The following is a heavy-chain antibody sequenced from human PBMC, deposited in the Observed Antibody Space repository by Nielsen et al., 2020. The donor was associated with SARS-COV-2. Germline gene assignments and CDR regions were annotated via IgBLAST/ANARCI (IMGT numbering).Heavy chain of an antibody. CDR3: ARVYYYDSSGYYSLAFDI. Sequence: GESLKISCAASGFTFSSYGMHWVRQAPGKGLEWVAVISYDGSNKYYADSVKGRFTISRDNSKNTLYLQMNSLRAEDTAVYYCARVYYYDSSGYYSLAFDIWGQGTMVTVS. D-gene: IGHD3-22*01. J-gene: IGHJ3*02. CDR2: ISYDGSNK. CDR1: GFTFSSYG. V-gene: IGHV3-30*19.